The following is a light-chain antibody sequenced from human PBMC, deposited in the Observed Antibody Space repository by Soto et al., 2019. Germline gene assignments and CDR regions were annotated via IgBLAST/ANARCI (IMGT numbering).Light chain of an antibody. Sequence: QSALTQPASLSGSPGQSITMSCTGTSSDIGAYDYVSWFQQHPGKAPKLMISEVNYRPSGVSNRFSGSKSGNTAYPTISGLQIEDEAEYFFSSFTTTSTHVFGPGTQVT. CDR2: EVN. J-gene: IGLJ1*01. V-gene: IGLV2-14*01. CDR1: SSDIGAYDY. CDR3: SSFTTTSTHV.